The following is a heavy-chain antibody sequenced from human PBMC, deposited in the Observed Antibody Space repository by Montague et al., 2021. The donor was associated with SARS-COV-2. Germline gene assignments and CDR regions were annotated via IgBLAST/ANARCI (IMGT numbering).Heavy chain of an antibody. Sequence: PALVKPTQTLTLTCTFSGFSLSTSGMCVSWIRQSPGKALEWLARIDWDDDKYYSTSLKTRLTISKDTSKNQVVLTMTNMDPVDTATYYCARTHYDILPGYYYDMDVWGQGATVTVSS. V-gene: IGHV2-70*11. D-gene: IGHD3-9*01. CDR1: GFSLSTSGMC. CDR3: ARTHYDILPGYYYDMDV. CDR2: IDWDDDK. J-gene: IGHJ6*02.